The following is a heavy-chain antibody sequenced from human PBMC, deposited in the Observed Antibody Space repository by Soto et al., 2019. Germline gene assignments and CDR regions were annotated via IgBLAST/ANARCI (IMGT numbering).Heavy chain of an antibody. CDR1: GFTFRSYD. CDR3: ARDLSTGAADYYFDY. D-gene: IGHD6-13*01. CDR2: IWYDGGDK. V-gene: IGHV3-33*01. Sequence: QVQLVESGGGVVQPGRSLRLSCAASGFTFRSYDMHWVRQAPGKGLEWVAVIWYDGGDKYYADSVKGRFTISRDNSKNTLYLQMNGLRAEDTAVYYCARDLSTGAADYYFDYWNQGALVTVSS. J-gene: IGHJ4*02.